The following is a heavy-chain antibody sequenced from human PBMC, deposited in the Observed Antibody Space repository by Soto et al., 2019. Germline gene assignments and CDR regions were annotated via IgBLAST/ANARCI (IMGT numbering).Heavy chain of an antibody. D-gene: IGHD3-16*01. V-gene: IGHV3-11*01. CDR3: ARASQSFANPWGYYYYMDV. J-gene: IGHJ6*03. CDR2: ISSSGSTI. CDR1: GFTFSDYY. Sequence: GGSLRLSCAASGFTFSDYYMSWIRQAPGKGLEWVSYISSSGSTIYYADSVKGRFTISRDNAKNSLYLQMNSLRAEDTAVYYCARASQSFANPWGYYYYMDVWGKGTTVTVSS.